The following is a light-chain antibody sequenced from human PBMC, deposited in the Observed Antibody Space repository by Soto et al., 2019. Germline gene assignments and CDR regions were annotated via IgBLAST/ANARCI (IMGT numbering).Light chain of an antibody. Sequence: DIEMTQSPSSLSASVGDRVTITCQASQDISNYLNWYQQKTGRAPKLLIYDASSLESRVSSRFSGSGSGTHFTFTISSLQPDDIATYYCQQYEDFPLTFGQGTRLDIK. CDR2: DAS. J-gene: IGKJ5*01. V-gene: IGKV1-33*01. CDR1: QDISNY. CDR3: QQYEDFPLT.